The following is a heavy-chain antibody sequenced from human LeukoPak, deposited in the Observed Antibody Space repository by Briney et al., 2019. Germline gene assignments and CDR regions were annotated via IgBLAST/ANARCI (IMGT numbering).Heavy chain of an antibody. V-gene: IGHV3-7*01. CDR2: INQDGSAE. D-gene: IGHD1-26*01. J-gene: IGHJ4*02. Sequence: GGSLRLSCAASGFTFSSYWTTWFRQAPGKRLEWVANINQDGSAEYYVDSVKGRFTVSRDNAETSVFLQMNSLRNEDTAVYFCASWVGRDNWGQGTLVTVSS. CDR3: ASWVGRDN. CDR1: GFTFSSYW.